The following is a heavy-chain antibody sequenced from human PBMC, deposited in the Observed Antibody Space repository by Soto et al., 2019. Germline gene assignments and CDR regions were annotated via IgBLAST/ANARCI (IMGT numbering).Heavy chain of an antibody. CDR1: GFTFSSYW. V-gene: IGHV3-7*05. CDR2: IKQDGSEK. D-gene: IGHD6-13*01. Sequence: PGGSLRLSCAASGFTFSSYWMSWVRQAPGKGLEWVANIKQDGSEKYYVDSVKGRFTISRDNAKNSLYLQMNSLRAEDTAVYYCARVGIAAAGTPFDYWGQGTLVTVSS. J-gene: IGHJ4*02. CDR3: ARVGIAAAGTPFDY.